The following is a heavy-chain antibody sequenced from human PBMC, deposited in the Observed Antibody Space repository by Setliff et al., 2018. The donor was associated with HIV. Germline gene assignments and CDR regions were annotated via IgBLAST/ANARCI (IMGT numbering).Heavy chain of an antibody. CDR2: ISSSGTTI. D-gene: IGHD3-22*01. V-gene: IGHV3-48*03. Sequence: LRLSCAASGFTFSNYEMNWVRQAPGKGLEWVSYISSSGTTIYHADSVKGRFTISRDNAKNSLYLQMNSLRAEDTAVYYCARPNYYDSSGSFDYWGQGTLVAVSS. J-gene: IGHJ4*02. CDR3: ARPNYYDSSGSFDY. CDR1: GFTFSNYE.